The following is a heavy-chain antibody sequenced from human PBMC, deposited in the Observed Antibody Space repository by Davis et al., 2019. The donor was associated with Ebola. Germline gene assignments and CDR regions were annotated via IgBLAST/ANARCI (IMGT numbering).Heavy chain of an antibody. CDR3: ARLIYRNYERNDVFDI. Sequence: SVKVSCKASGGTFSSYAISWVRQAPGQGLDWMGGIIPVSGVPKYAQDFQGRVTITADESTSTAYMELSSLRSEDTAMYYCARLIYRNYERNDVFDIWGQGTMVTVSS. CDR2: IIPVSGVP. CDR1: GGTFSSYA. J-gene: IGHJ3*02. D-gene: IGHD1-7*01. V-gene: IGHV1-69*13.